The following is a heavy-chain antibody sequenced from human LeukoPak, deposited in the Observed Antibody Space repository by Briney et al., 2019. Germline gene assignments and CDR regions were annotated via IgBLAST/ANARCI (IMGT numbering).Heavy chain of an antibody. J-gene: IGHJ4*02. CDR2: IYWDDDR. D-gene: IGHD3-22*01. CDR1: GFSLNTRGVG. V-gene: IGHV2-5*02. Sequence: SGPTLVNPTQTLTLTCTFSGFSLNTRGVGVGWIRQPPGGALEWLALIYWDDDRRYSPSLKSRLTITKDTSKNQVVPTMTNMDPVDTATYFCAHRKNYYDSSVFDNWGQGTLVTVSS. CDR3: AHRKNYYDSSVFDN.